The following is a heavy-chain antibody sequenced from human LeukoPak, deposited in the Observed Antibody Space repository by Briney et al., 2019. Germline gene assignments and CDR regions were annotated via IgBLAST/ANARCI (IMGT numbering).Heavy chain of an antibody. CDR1: GYTFTSYD. J-gene: IGHJ6*02. CDR2: MNPNSGNT. Sequence: GASVKVSCKASGYTFTSYDINWVRQATGQGLEWMGWMNPNSGNTGYAQKFQGRVTMTRNTSISTACMELSSLRSEDTAVYYCARTIQYYDFWSGYYTGPTYYYYGMDVWGQGTTVTVSS. V-gene: IGHV1-8*01. CDR3: ARTIQYYDFWSGYYTGPTYYYYGMDV. D-gene: IGHD3-3*01.